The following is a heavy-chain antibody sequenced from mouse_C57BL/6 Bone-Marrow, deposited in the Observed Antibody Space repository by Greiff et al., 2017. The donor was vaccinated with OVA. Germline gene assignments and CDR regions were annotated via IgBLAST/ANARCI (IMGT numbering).Heavy chain of an antibody. V-gene: IGHV1-55*01. CDR3: ARWGWTRFAY. Sequence: VQLQQPGAELVKPGASVKMSCKASGYTFTSYWITWVKQRPGQGLEWIGDIYPGSGSTNYNEKFKSKVTLTVDTSYSTAYMQLSSLTSEDSAVYYCARWGWTRFAYWGQGTLVTVSA. J-gene: IGHJ3*01. CDR2: IYPGSGST. CDR1: GYTFTSYW. D-gene: IGHD2-3*01.